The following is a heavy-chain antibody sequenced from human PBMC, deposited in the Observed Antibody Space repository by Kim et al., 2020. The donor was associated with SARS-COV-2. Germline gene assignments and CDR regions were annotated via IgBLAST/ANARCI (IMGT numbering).Heavy chain of an antibody. CDR3: AKVGGVVVVDYYYYMDV. J-gene: IGHJ6*03. CDR1: GFTFSSYA. CDR2: ISGSGGST. V-gene: IGHV3-23*01. Sequence: GGSLRLSCAASGFTFSSYAMSWVRQAPGKGLEWVSAISGSGGSTYYADSVKGRFTISRDNSKNTLYLQMNSLRAEDTAVYYCAKVGGVVVVDYYYYMDVWGEGSTVTVS. D-gene: IGHD2-2*01.